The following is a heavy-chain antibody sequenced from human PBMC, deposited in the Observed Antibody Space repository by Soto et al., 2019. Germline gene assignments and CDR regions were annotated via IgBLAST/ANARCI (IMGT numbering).Heavy chain of an antibody. Sequence: GESLKISCKGSGYSFTSYWISWVRQMPGKGLERMGRIDPSDSYTNYSPSFQGHVTISADKSISPAYLQWNILKATDSAMYYCAGCRIAAACHDYFFYCMDVWGQGTTVTVSS. CDR3: AGCRIAAACHDYFFYCMDV. J-gene: IGHJ6*02. CDR2: IDPSDSYT. D-gene: IGHD6-13*01. CDR1: GYSFTSYW. V-gene: IGHV5-10-1*01.